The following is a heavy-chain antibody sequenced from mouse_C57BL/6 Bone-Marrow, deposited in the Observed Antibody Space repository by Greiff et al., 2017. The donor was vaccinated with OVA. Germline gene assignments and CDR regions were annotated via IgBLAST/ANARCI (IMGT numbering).Heavy chain of an antibody. CDR1: GYTFTSYW. CDR2: IYPSDSET. Sequence: QVQLQQPGAELVRPGSSVKLSCKASGYTFTSYWMDWVKQRPGQGLEWIGNIYPSDSETPYNQKFKDKATLTVDKSSSTAYMQLSSLTSEDSAVYYCARSGQLRLSMYYWGQGTSVTVSS. J-gene: IGHJ4*01. D-gene: IGHD3-2*02. V-gene: IGHV1-61*01. CDR3: ARSGQLRLSMYY.